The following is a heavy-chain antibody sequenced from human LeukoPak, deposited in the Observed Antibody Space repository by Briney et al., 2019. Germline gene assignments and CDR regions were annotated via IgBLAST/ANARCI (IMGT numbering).Heavy chain of an antibody. J-gene: IGHJ4*02. Sequence: GGSLRLSCAASGFTFSSARMHWVRQAPGTGLVWVSRITDDATTTYADSVRGRFTISRDNAKNILYLQMNSLRAEDTAVYYCVRDRVGPDYWGQGTLVTVSS. CDR1: GFTFSSAR. CDR2: ITDDATT. V-gene: IGHV3-74*03. CDR3: VRDRVGPDY. D-gene: IGHD1-26*01.